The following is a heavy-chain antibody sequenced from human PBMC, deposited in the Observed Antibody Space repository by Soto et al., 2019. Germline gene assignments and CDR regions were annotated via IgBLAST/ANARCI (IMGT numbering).Heavy chain of an antibody. CDR3: VRYCSTTLCNGVATRTFDY. CDR1: RFTFSTYE. D-gene: IGHD2-2*01. Sequence: GGSLRLSCAASRFTFSTYEMNWVRQAPGKGLEWVSYISTSGSTVYYADSVKGRFTISRDNTRNSLYLQMNSLRDEDTALYYCVRYCSTTLCNGVATRTFDYWGQGTLVTVPS. V-gene: IGHV3-48*03. J-gene: IGHJ4*02. CDR2: ISTSGSTV.